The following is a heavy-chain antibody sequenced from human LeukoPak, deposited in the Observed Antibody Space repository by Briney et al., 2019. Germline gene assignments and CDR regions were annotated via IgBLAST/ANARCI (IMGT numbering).Heavy chain of an antibody. CDR1: RFTFSNYA. D-gene: IGHD4-17*01. J-gene: IGHJ4*02. CDR2: ISGSGAST. V-gene: IGHV3-23*01. Sequence: GGSLRLSCAASRFTFSNYAMNWVRQAPGKGLEWVSGISGSGASTYYADSVKGRFTISRDNAKNSLYLQMNSLRAEDTAVYYCATSLTVTTGDYWGQGTLVTVSS. CDR3: ATSLTVTTGDY.